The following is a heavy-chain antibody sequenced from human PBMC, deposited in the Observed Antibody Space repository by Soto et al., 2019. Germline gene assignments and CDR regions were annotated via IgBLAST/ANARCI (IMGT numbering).Heavy chain of an antibody. CDR3: ARDRRYSYGPDAFDI. D-gene: IGHD5-18*01. V-gene: IGHV4-59*01. CDR1: GGSISSYY. Sequence: KASETLSLTCTVSGGSISSYYWSWIRQPPGKGLEWIGYIYYSGSTNYNPSLKSRVTISVDTSKNQFSLKLSSVTAADTAVYYCARDRRYSYGPDAFDIWGQGTMVTVSS. J-gene: IGHJ3*02. CDR2: IYYSGST.